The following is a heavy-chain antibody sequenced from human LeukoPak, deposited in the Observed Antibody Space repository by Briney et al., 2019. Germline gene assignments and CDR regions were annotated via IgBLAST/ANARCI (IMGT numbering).Heavy chain of an antibody. CDR2: ISRSGDYI. V-gene: IGHV3-21*01. CDR1: GFTFSSYT. Sequence: PWGSLRLSCAASGFTFSSYTMTWVRQAPGKGLEWVSSISRSGDYIFYADSVRGRFTISRDNAKNSLYLQMTSLRAEDTAVYYCAKDRLVGGSDRHPLDYRGQGTLVTVSS. D-gene: IGHD1-26*01. J-gene: IGHJ4*02. CDR3: AKDRLVGGSDRHPLDY.